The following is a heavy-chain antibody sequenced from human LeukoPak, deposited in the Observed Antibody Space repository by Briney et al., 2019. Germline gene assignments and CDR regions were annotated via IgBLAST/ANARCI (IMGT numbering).Heavy chain of an antibody. V-gene: IGHV1-2*02. CDR3: AREKAADCSSTSCYYYYYYMDV. D-gene: IGHD2-2*01. CDR2: FNPNSGGT. J-gene: IGHJ6*03. Sequence: GASVKVSCKASGYTFTGYYMHWVRQAPGQGLEWMGWFNPNSGGTNYAQKFQGRVTMTRDTSISTAYMELSRLRSDDTAVYYCAREKAADCSSTSCYYYYYYMDVWGKGTTVTVSS. CDR1: GYTFTGYY.